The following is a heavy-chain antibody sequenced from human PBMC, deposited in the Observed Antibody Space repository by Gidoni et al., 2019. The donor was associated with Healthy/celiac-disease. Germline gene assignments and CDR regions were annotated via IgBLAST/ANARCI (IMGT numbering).Heavy chain of an antibody. CDR2: IKQDGSEK. J-gene: IGHJ1*01. CDR1: GFTFSSEW. CDR3: ARVGNGILSSGYEGAAAEYFQH. D-gene: IGHD5-12*01. Sequence: EVQLVESGGGLVQPGGSLRLSCAASGFTFSSEWMSWVRQAPGKGLEWVANIKQDGSEKYYVDSVKGRFTISRDNAKNSLYLQMNSLRAEDTAVYYCARVGNGILSSGYEGAAAEYFQHWGQGTLVTVSS. V-gene: IGHV3-7*05.